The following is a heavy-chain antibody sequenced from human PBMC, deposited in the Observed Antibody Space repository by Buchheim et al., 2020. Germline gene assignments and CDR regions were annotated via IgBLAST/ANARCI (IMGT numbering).Heavy chain of an antibody. CDR1: GGSFSGYY. CDR3: ARQLRGYSYGRYYFDY. V-gene: IGHV4-34*01. CDR2: INHSGST. J-gene: IGHJ4*02. Sequence: QVQLQQWGAGLLKPSETLSLTCAVYGGSFSGYYWSWIRQPPGKGLEWIGEINHSGSTNYNPSLKSRVTISVDTSKNQFYLKLSSVTAADTAVYYCARQLRGYSYGRYYFDYWGQGTL. D-gene: IGHD5-18*01.